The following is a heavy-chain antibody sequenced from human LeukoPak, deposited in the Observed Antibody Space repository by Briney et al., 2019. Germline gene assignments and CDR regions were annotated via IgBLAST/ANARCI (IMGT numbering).Heavy chain of an antibody. CDR1: GFTFSSYA. Sequence: GGSLRLSCAASGFTFSSYAMSWVRQAPGKGLEWVAVISYDGSNKYYADSVKGRFTISRDNSKNALYLQMNSLRAEDTAVYYCAREEVAGHLDYYYYYGMDVWGQGTTVTVSS. CDR3: AREEVAGHLDYYYYYGMDV. CDR2: ISYDGSNK. J-gene: IGHJ6*02. D-gene: IGHD6-19*01. V-gene: IGHV3-30*03.